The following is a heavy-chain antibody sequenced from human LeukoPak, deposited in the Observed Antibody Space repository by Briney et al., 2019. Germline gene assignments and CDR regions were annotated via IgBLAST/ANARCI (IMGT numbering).Heavy chain of an antibody. V-gene: IGHV3-74*01. CDR2: INSDGSST. D-gene: IGHD3-16*01. Sequence: GGSLRLSCAASGFTFSSYWMHWVRQAPGKGLVWVSRINSDGSSTSYADSVKGRFTISRDNAKNTLYLQMNSLRAEDTAVYYCAREGVMGYYYSMDVWGQGTTVTVSS. J-gene: IGHJ6*02. CDR3: AREGVMGYYYSMDV. CDR1: GFTFSSYW.